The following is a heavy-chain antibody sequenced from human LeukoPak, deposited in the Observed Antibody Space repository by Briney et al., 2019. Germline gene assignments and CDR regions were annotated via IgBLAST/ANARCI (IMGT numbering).Heavy chain of an antibody. CDR3: ARVYYYDSSGYSVGMDV. CDR2: INPNSGGT. CDR1: GYTFTGYY. Sequence: ASVKVSCKASGYTFTGYYMHWVRQAPGQGLEWMGWINPNSGGTNYAQKFQGRVTMTRDTSIRTAYMELSRLRSDDTAVYYCARVYYYDSSGYSVGMDVWGQGTTVTVSS. D-gene: IGHD3-22*01. J-gene: IGHJ6*02. V-gene: IGHV1-2*02.